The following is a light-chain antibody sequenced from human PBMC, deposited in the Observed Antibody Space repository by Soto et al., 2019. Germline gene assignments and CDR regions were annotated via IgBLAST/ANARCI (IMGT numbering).Light chain of an antibody. CDR1: QSVSSN. J-gene: IGKJ1*01. CDR2: GAS. V-gene: IGKV3-15*01. Sequence: EIVMTQSPATLSVSPGERATLSCRASQSVSSNLAWYQQKPGQAPRLLIYGASTRATGIPARFSGSGSGTEFTLTISSRQSEDFAVYYCQQYNTWPPWTVGQGTKVEIK. CDR3: QQYNTWPPWT.